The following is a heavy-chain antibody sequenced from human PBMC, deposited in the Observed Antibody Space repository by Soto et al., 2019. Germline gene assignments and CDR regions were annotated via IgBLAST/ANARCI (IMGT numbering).Heavy chain of an antibody. J-gene: IGHJ4*02. CDR3: AKDGNWLDVYYDV. D-gene: IGHD3-16*01. CDR1: GIEFSNYA. CDR2: VSASGRSR. Sequence: GVSLRLSCVGSGIEFSNYAMSWVRQAPGKGLEWVSIVSASGRSRYHADSVKGRFTISRDNSKNTLYLHMTNLRAEDTAVYYCAKDGNWLDVYYDVWGQGTPVTVSS. V-gene: IGHV3-23*01.